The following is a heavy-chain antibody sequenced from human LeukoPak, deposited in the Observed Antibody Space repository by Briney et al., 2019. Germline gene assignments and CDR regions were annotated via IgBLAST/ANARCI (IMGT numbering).Heavy chain of an antibody. CDR3: ATTGSGSYYDY. J-gene: IGHJ4*02. V-gene: IGHV3-23*01. CDR2: ISGSGGST. CDR1: GFTFSGYG. D-gene: IGHD1-26*01. Sequence: GGSLRLSCAASGFTFSGYGMSWVRQAPGKGLEWVSAISGSGGSTYYADSVKGRFTISRDNAKNTLFLQMNSLRAEDTAVYYCATTGSGSYYDYWGRGTLVTVSS.